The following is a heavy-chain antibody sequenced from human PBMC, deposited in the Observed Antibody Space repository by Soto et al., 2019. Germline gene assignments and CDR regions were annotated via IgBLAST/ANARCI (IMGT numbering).Heavy chain of an antibody. Sequence: GGSLRLSCEVSGLTNTFWMSWVRQAPGKGLEWVANIKEDGSEKFYVESVKGRFTISRENGKNSVYLQMNSLRAEDTAVYYCRLGNSSGSWGQGTPVTVS. D-gene: IGHD1-1*01. J-gene: IGHJ4*02. CDR3: RLGNSSGS. V-gene: IGHV3-7*01. CDR1: GLTNTFW. CDR2: IKEDGSEK.